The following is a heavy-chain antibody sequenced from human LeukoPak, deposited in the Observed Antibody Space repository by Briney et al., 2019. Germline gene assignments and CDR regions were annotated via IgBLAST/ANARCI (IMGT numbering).Heavy chain of an antibody. D-gene: IGHD6-19*01. CDR2: ISSSSSYI. CDR1: GFTFSSYS. V-gene: IGHV3-21*01. J-gene: IGHJ4*02. Sequence: PGGSLRLSCAASGFTFSSYSMNWVRQAPGKGLEWVSSISSSSSYIYYADSVKGRFTISRDNAKNSLYLQMNSLRAEDTAVYYCASGIAVAGTFSNDLWGQGTLVTVSS. CDR3: ASGIAVAGTFSNDL.